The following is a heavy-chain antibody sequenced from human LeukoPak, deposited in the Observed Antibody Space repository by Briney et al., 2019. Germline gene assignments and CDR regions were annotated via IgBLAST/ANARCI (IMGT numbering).Heavy chain of an antibody. J-gene: IGHJ6*02. D-gene: IGHD2-21*01. CDR1: GFTFSSYA. CDR3: ARDQGGGDYYYGMDV. CDR2: ISYDGSNK. Sequence: GRSLRLSCAASGFTFSSYAMHWVRQAPGKGLEWVAVISYDGSNKYYADSVKGRFTISRDNSKNTLYLQMNSLRAEDAAVYYCARDQGGGDYYYGMDVWGQGTTVTVSS. V-gene: IGHV3-30-3*01.